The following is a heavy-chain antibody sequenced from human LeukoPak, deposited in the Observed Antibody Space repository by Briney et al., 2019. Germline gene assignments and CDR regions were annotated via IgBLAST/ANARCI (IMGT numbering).Heavy chain of an antibody. V-gene: IGHV3-48*03. D-gene: IGHD1-26*01. J-gene: IGHJ6*03. CDR1: GFTFSSYE. CDR2: ISSSGSTI. Sequence: PGGSLRLSCAASGFTFSSYEMNWVRQAPGKGLEWVSYISSSGSTIYYADSVKGRFTISRDNAKNSLYLQMNSLRAEDTAVYYCAREGSGSYYYYYYYMDVWGKGTTVTISS. CDR3: AREGSGSYYYYYYYMDV.